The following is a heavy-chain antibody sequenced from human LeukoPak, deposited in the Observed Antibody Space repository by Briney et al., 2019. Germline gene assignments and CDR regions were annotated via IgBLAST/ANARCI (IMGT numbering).Heavy chain of an antibody. J-gene: IGHJ5*02. V-gene: IGHV3-23*01. CDR1: GFTFSSYA. CDR2: ISGSGGSA. Sequence: GGSLRLSCAASGFTFSSYAMSWVRQAPGKGLEWVSAISGSGGSAYYADSVKGRFTISRDNSKNTLYLQMNSLRAEDTAVYYCAKDNGADSSGYYPNWFDPWGQGTLVTVSS. CDR3: AKDNGADSSGYYPNWFDP. D-gene: IGHD3-22*01.